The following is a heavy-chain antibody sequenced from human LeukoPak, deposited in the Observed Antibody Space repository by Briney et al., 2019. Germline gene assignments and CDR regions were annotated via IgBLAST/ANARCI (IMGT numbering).Heavy chain of an antibody. V-gene: IGHV4-39*01. CDR2: IYYSGST. CDR1: GGSISSYY. CDR3: ARTTGCSGGSCYLNWFDP. J-gene: IGHJ5*02. Sequence: SETLSLTCTVSGGSISSYYWGWIRQPPGKGLEWIGSIYYSGSTYYNPSLKSRVTISVDTSKNQFSLKLSSVTAADTAVYYCARTTGCSGGSCYLNWFDPWGQGTLVTVSS. D-gene: IGHD2-15*01.